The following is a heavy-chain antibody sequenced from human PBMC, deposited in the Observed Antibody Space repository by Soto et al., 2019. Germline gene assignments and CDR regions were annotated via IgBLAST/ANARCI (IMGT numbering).Heavy chain of an antibody. Sequence: ETLSLTCTVSGGSISSNYWSWIRQPPGKGLEWIGYIYYSGSTNYNPSLKSRVTISVDTSKNQFSLKLSSVTAADTAVYYCARGSLRIPDVWGQGTTVTVSS. CDR3: ARGSLRIPDV. V-gene: IGHV4-59*01. CDR2: IYYSGST. CDR1: GGSISSNY. J-gene: IGHJ6*02. D-gene: IGHD5-12*01.